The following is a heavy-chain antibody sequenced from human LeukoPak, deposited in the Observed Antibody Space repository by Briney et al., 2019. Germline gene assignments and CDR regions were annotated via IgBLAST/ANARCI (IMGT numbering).Heavy chain of an antibody. D-gene: IGHD5-12*01. CDR1: GYIFTGDY. CDR2: INPNSGGT. CDR3: ARGGDVVATIWAFDY. V-gene: IGHV1-2*02. J-gene: IGHJ4*02. Sequence: ASVKVSFKASGYIFTGDYVHWVRQAPGQGLEWMGWINPNSGGTNTAQKFQGRVTMTRDTSITTAYMELSRLRSDDTAVYYCARGGDVVATIWAFDYWGQGTLVTVSS.